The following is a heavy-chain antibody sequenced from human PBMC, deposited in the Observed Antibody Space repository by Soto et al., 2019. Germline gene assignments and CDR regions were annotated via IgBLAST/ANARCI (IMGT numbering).Heavy chain of an antibody. V-gene: IGHV3-23*01. CDR1: GFTFSSYA. D-gene: IGHD2-15*01. Sequence: GGSLRLSCVASGFTFSSYAMSWVRQAPGKGLEWVSAISGSGGSTYYADSVKGRFTISRDNSKNTLYLQMNSLRAEDTAVYYCAKDLPPYCSGGSCYPDYWGQGTLVTVSS. J-gene: IGHJ4*02. CDR2: ISGSGGST. CDR3: AKDLPPYCSGGSCYPDY.